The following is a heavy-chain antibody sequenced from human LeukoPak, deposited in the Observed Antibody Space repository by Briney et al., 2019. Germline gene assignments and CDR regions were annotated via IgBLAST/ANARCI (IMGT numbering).Heavy chain of an antibody. D-gene: IGHD6-13*01. CDR2: ISTYNGHT. Sequence: RASVKVPCKASGYTFIDCGVSWVRQAPGQGLEWMGWISTYNGHTYYAQKLQGRVTMTTDTSTSTAYMELRSLRSDDTAVYYCARDAAAAGPFDYWGQGTLVTVSS. CDR3: ARDAAAAGPFDY. J-gene: IGHJ4*02. CDR1: GYTFIDCG. V-gene: IGHV1-18*01.